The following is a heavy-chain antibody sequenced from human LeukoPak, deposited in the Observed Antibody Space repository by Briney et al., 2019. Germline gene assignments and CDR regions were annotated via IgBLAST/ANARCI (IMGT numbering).Heavy chain of an antibody. CDR1: GYTLTELS. D-gene: IGHD6-19*01. CDR3: ATDHSGWYYFDY. CDR2: FDPEDGET. J-gene: IGHJ4*02. Sequence: ASVKVSCKVSGYTLTELSMHWVRQAPGKGLEWMGGFDPEDGETIYAQKFQGRVTMTEDTSTDTAYMELSSLRSEDTAVYYCATDHSGWYYFDYWGQGTLVTVSS. V-gene: IGHV1-24*01.